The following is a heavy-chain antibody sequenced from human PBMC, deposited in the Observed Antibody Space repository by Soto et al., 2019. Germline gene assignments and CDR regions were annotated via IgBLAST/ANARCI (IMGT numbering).Heavy chain of an antibody. CDR1: GYTFTSYA. CDR2: INAGNGNT. Sequence: ASVKVSCKASGYTFTSYAMHWVRQAPGQRLEWMGWINAGNGNTKYSQKFQGRVTITRDTSASTAYIELSSLRSEDTAVYYCASDSSGYYYVSGMDVWGQGTTVTVSS. CDR3: ASDSSGYYYVSGMDV. J-gene: IGHJ6*02. D-gene: IGHD3-22*01. V-gene: IGHV1-3*01.